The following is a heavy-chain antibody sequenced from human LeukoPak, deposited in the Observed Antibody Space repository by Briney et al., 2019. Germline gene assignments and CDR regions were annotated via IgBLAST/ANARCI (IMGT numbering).Heavy chain of an antibody. D-gene: IGHD2-2*01. CDR2: ISGSGGST. J-gene: IGHJ4*02. CDR3: AKAPYIVVVPAARGYFDY. Sequence: GGSLRLSCAASGFTFSSYARSWVRQAPGKGLEWVSAISGSGGSTYYADSVKGRFTISRDNSKNTLYLQMNSLRAEDTAVHYCAKAPYIVVVPAARGYFDYWGQGTLVTVSS. V-gene: IGHV3-23*01. CDR1: GFTFSSYA.